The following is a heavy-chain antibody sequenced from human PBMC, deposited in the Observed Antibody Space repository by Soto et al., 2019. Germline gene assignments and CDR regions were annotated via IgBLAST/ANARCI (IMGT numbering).Heavy chain of an antibody. J-gene: IGHJ6*02. CDR3: ARASCGGDCYSSFYYGMDV. D-gene: IGHD2-21*02. V-gene: IGHV4-59*12. CDR1: GGSINNYY. Sequence: SETLSLTCSVSGGSINNYYCSWIRQPPGKGLEWIGYIYYSGSPNYNPSLKSRVTISVDTSKNQFSLKLSSVTAADTAVYYCARASCGGDCYSSFYYGMDVWGQGTTVTVSS. CDR2: IYYSGSP.